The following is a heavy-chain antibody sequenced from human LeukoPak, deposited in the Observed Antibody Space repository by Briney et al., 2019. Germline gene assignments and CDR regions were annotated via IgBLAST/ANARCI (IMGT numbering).Heavy chain of an antibody. CDR3: ARSTYTYCSSTSCPSGDAFDI. V-gene: IGHV3-21*01. CDR1: GFTFSSYS. J-gene: IGHJ3*02. D-gene: IGHD2-2*01. CDR2: ISSSSSYI. Sequence: GGSLRLSCAASGFTFSSYSMNWVRQAPGKGLEWVSSISSSSSYIYYADSVKGRFTISRDNAKNSLYLQMNSLRAEDTAVYYCARSTYTYCSSTSCPSGDAFDIWGQGTMVTVSS.